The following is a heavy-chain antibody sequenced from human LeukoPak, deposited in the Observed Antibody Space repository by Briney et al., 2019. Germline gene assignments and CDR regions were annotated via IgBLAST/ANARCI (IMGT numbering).Heavy chain of an antibody. CDR1: GFTFGDYA. D-gene: IGHD2-2*01. CDR3: ARDPGGYCSSTSCYRAHFDY. J-gene: IGHJ4*02. Sequence: PGGSLRLSCTASGFTFGDYAMSWVRQAPGKGLEWVAVISYDGSNKYYADSVKGRFTISRDNSKNTLYLQMNSLRAEDTAVYYCARDPGGYCSSTSCYRAHFDYWGQGTLVTVSS. CDR2: ISYDGSNK. V-gene: IGHV3-30-3*01.